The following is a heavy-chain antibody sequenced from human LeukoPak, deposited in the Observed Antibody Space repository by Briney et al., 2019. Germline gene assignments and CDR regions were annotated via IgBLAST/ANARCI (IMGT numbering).Heavy chain of an antibody. V-gene: IGHV3-73*01. CDR1: GFTFSGSA. CDR3: AGGSGWYSPDY. D-gene: IGHD6-19*01. CDR2: ITSKPNSYAT. Sequence: GGSLKLSCAASGFTFSGSAMHWVRQASGKGLEWVGRITSKPNSYATVFAASVKGRFTIPRDDSKNTAYLQMNSLKTEDTAVYYCAGGSGWYSPDYWGQGALVTVSS. J-gene: IGHJ4*02.